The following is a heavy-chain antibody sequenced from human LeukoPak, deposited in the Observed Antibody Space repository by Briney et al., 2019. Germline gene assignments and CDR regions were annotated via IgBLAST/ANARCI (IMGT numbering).Heavy chain of an antibody. J-gene: IGHJ4*02. CDR1: GFTFSDYY. CDR3: ARSPDYGDYFDY. V-gene: IGHV3-11*01. D-gene: IGHD4-17*01. Sequence: GGSLRLSCAASGFTFSDYYMSWIRQAPGKGLEWVSYISSSGSTIYYADSVKGRFTISRDNAKSSLYLQMNSLRAEDMAVYYCARSPDYGDYFDYWGQGTLVTVSS. CDR2: ISSSGSTI.